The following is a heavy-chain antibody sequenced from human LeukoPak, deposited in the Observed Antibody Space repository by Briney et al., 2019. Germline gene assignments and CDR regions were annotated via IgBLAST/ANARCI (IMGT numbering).Heavy chain of an antibody. CDR2: IIPIFGTA. V-gene: IGHV1-69*05. Sequence: ASVKVSCKASGGTFSSYAISWVRQAPGQGLEWMGGIIPIFGTANYAQKFQGRVTITTDESTSTAYMELSSLRSEDTAVYYCARDYYGSGTPLGYYYYYMDVWGKGTTVTVSS. CDR3: ARDYYGSGTPLGYYYYYMDV. D-gene: IGHD3-10*01. CDR1: GGTFSSYA. J-gene: IGHJ6*03.